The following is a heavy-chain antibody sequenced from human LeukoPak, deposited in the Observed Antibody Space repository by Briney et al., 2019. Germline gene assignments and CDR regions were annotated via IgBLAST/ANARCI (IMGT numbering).Heavy chain of an antibody. J-gene: IGHJ4*02. CDR1: GFTLSSTW. V-gene: IGHV3-7*01. D-gene: IGHD3-3*01. Sequence: GGSLRLSCAASGFTLSSTWMSWVRQAPGKGLEWVANIKQDGSDEYYLDSVEGRFIISRDNGKNSLYLQMSTLTAEDTAVYYCARQPVGFWSGYYQYYFDHWGQGVLVTVSS. CDR3: ARQPVGFWSGYYQYYFDH. CDR2: IKQDGSDE.